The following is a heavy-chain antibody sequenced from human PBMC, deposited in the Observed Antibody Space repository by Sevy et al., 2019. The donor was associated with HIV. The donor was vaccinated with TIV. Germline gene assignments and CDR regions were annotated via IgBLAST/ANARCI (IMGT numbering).Heavy chain of an antibody. Sequence: GGSLRLPCAASGFTFSSYAMHWVRQAPGKGLEWVAVISYDGSNKYYADSVKGRFTISRDNSKNTLYLQMNSLRAEDTAVYYCARSDSSGYYDAFDIWGQGTMVTVSS. J-gene: IGHJ3*02. V-gene: IGHV3-30-3*01. CDR2: ISYDGSNK. CDR1: GFTFSSYA. D-gene: IGHD3-22*01. CDR3: ARSDSSGYYDAFDI.